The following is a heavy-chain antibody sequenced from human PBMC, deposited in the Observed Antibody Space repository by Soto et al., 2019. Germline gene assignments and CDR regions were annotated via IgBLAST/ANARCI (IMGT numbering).Heavy chain of an antibody. V-gene: IGHV4-30-4*01. CDR3: ARDRAKWKDYYYYGMDV. J-gene: IGHJ6*02. CDR2: IYYSGST. CDR1: GGSISSGDDF. Sequence: PSETLSLTCTFSGGSISSGDDFWTWIRQPPGKGLEWIGYIYYSGSTYYNPSLKSRLTMSVDTSKNQFSLKLSSVTAADTAVYYCARDRAKWKDYYYYGMDVWGQGTLVTVSS. D-gene: IGHD1-20*01.